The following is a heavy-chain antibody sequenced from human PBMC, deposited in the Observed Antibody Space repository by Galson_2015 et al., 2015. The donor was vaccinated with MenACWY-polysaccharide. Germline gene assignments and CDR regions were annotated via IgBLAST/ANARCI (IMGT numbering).Heavy chain of an antibody. CDR3: ARVDCSGNSCYFAY. V-gene: IGHV1-69*04. CDR2: IIPFVAKT. J-gene: IGHJ4*02. D-gene: IGHD2-15*01. Sequence: SVKVSCKASGGTFSTYAFYWVRQAPGQGLEWMGRIIPFVAKTNYAQKFQGRVTVTADTSASTAYMELTNLRSEDTAVYYCARVDCSGNSCYFAYWGQGTLVIVSS. CDR1: GGTFSTYA.